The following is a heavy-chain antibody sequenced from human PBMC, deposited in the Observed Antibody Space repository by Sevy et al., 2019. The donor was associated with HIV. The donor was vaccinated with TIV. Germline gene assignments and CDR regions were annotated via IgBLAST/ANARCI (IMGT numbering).Heavy chain of an antibody. J-gene: IGHJ4*02. V-gene: IGHV3-30*03. CDR2: MSYDGRAI. Sequence: GGSLRLSCAASGFTFSRYAIHWVRQAPGKGLEWLAYMSYDGRAILYADAVKGRFTISRDNSKNTLFLEMTSLRPEDTAVYYCARRYLNHQFLLDYWCRGAQVTVSS. D-gene: IGHD1-1*01. CDR1: GFTFSRYA. CDR3: ARRYLNHQFLLDY.